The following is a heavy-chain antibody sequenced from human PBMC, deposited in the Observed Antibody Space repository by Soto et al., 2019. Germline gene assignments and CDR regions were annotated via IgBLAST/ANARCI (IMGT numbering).Heavy chain of an antibody. V-gene: IGHV1-46*01. Sequence: XSVKVSFEASVYTFTSYYMHWVRQAPGQGLEWMGIINPSGGSTSYAQKFQGRVTMTRDTSTSTVYMELSSLRSEDTAVYYCAHSGYDYYYYGMDVWGQGTTVTVSS. CDR1: VYTFTSYY. CDR3: AHSGYDYYYYGMDV. CDR2: INPSGGST. J-gene: IGHJ6*02. D-gene: IGHD5-12*01.